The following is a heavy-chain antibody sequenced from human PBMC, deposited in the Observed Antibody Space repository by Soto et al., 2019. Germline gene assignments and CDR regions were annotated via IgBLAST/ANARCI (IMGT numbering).Heavy chain of an antibody. Sequence: EVQLVESGGGLVQPGGSLRLSCAASGFTFSSYWMSWVRQAPGKGLEWVANINQDGSDKYYVDSVKGRFTISRDNAKNSMYLQMKSLRAEDTAVYYCARVTLGYFDWLLAFDLWGQGTMVTVSS. CDR2: INQDGSDK. D-gene: IGHD3-9*01. J-gene: IGHJ3*01. CDR3: ARVTLGYFDWLLAFDL. CDR1: GFTFSSYW. V-gene: IGHV3-7*01.